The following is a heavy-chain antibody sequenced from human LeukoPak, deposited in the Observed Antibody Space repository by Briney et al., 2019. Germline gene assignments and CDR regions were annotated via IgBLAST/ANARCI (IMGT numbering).Heavy chain of an antibody. CDR2: IKSKTDGGTT. D-gene: IGHD4-11*01. Sequence: GGSLRLSCAASGFTFSNAWMSWVRQAPGKGLEWVGRIKSKTDGGTTDYAAPVKGRFTISRDDSKNTLYLQMNSLKTEDTAVYYCTTGRSNLVYFDYWGQGTLVTVSS. J-gene: IGHJ4*02. CDR1: GFTFSNAW. CDR3: TTGRSNLVYFDY. V-gene: IGHV3-15*01.